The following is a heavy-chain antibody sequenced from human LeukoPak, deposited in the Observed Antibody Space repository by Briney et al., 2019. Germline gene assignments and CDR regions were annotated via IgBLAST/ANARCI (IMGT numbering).Heavy chain of an antibody. CDR2: IYYSGST. D-gene: IGHD3-10*01. CDR3: ARGRGYYGSGSYADFDY. Sequence: SETLSLTCTVSGGSISSYYWSWIRQPPGKGLEGIGYIYYSGSTNYNPSLKTRVTISVDTSKNQFSLKLSSVTAADTAVYYCARGRGYYGSGSYADFDYWGQGTLVTVSS. V-gene: IGHV4-59*12. J-gene: IGHJ4*02. CDR1: GGSISSYY.